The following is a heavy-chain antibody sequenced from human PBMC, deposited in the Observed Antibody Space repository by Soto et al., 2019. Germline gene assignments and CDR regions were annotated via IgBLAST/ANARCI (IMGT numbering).Heavy chain of an antibody. J-gene: IGHJ6*02. CDR1: GGTFSSYA. Sequence: ASVKVSCKASGGTFSSYAISWVRQAPGQGLEWMGWINPNSGATNYAQRFQGWVTMTRDTSISTAYMELSRLTFDDTAVYYCAREITSSWMDVWGQGTTVTVSS. CDR3: AREITSSWMDV. V-gene: IGHV1-2*04. D-gene: IGHD6-13*01. CDR2: INPNSGAT.